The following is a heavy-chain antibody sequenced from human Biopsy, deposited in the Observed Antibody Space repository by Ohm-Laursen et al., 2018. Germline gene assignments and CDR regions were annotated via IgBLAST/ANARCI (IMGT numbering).Heavy chain of an antibody. CDR1: GLSVSSSY. D-gene: IGHD5-24*01. CDR2: IYSAGSP. Sequence: SLRLSCAATGLSVSSSYISWVRQAPGKGLEWVSGIYSAGSPHYADSVKGRFTISRGNSRDTLYLQMSSLRAEDTAVYYCAKDRYNYTPIGGFSMDVWGQGTTVTVSS. V-gene: IGHV3-66*02. J-gene: IGHJ6*02. CDR3: AKDRYNYTPIGGFSMDV.